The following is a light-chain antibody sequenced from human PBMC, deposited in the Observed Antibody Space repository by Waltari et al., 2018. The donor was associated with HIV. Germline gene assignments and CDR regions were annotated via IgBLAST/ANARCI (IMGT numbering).Light chain of an antibody. V-gene: IGLV1-51*01. Sequence: QSVLTQPPSVSAAPGQKVTISCSGSSSNIGNNSLSWYQPLPGTAPKLLIYDNNKRPSGIPDRCSGSKSGTSATLGITGLQTGDEADYYCGTWDSSLSLVFGGGTKLTVL. CDR1: SSNIGNNS. CDR2: DNN. CDR3: GTWDSSLSLV. J-gene: IGLJ2*01.